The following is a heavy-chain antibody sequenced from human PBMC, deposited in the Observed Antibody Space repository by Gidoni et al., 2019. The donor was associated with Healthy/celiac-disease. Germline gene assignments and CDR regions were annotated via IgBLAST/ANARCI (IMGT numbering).Heavy chain of an antibody. Sequence: EVQLLESGGGLVQPGGSLRLSCAASGFTFRSYALSWVRQAPGKGLEWVSAISGSGGSTYYADSVKGRFTISRDNSKNTLYLQMNSLRAEDTAVYYCANKRGSTMIVVAPDYWGQGTLVTVSS. D-gene: IGHD3-22*01. CDR3: ANKRGSTMIVVAPDY. J-gene: IGHJ4*02. V-gene: IGHV3-23*01. CDR1: GFTFRSYA. CDR2: ISGSGGST.